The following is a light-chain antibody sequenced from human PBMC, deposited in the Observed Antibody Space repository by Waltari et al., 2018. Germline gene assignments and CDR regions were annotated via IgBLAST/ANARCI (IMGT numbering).Light chain of an antibody. J-gene: IGKJ4*01. CDR1: QSISSW. CDR2: TAS. Sequence: DIQMTQSPSTLSASVGDRVTITCRARQSISSWLAWYQQKQGKSPKLLIYTASSLESGVPSRLSGSGSGTEFTLNISSLQPDDFATYYCKQYNSYSLTFGGGTKVEIK. CDR3: KQYNSYSLT. V-gene: IGKV1-5*03.